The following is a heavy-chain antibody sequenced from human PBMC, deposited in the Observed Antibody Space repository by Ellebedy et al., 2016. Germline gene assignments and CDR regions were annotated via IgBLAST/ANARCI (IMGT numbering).Heavy chain of an antibody. V-gene: IGHV3-7*03. D-gene: IGHD3-22*01. Sequence: GGSLRLSXAASGFTFSSYWMSWVRQAPGKGLEWVANIKQDGSEKYYVDSVKGRFTISRDNAKNSLYLQMNSLRAEDTAVYYCARGSPGYYDSSGYYKFDYWGQGTLVTVSS. CDR1: GFTFSSYW. J-gene: IGHJ4*02. CDR2: IKQDGSEK. CDR3: ARGSPGYYDSSGYYKFDY.